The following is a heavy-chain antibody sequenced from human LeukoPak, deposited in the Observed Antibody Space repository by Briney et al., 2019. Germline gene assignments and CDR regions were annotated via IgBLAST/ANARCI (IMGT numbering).Heavy chain of an antibody. V-gene: IGHV3-23*01. J-gene: IGHJ5*02. CDR2: ISGSGGST. CDR1: GFTCSSCA. D-gene: IGHD6-13*01. CDR3: AKDRNAAGWGSSWYSDWFDP. Sequence: GGSLRLTCAASGFTCSSCAMSWVRQAPGKGQEWVSAISGSGGSTYYADSVKGRFTISRDNSKNTLYLQMNSLRAEDTAVYYCAKDRNAAGWGSSWYSDWFDPWGQGTLVTVSS.